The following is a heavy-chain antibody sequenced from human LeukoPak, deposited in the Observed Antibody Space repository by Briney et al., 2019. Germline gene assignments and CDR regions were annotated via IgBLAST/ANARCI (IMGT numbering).Heavy chain of an antibody. J-gene: IGHJ4*02. Sequence: SETLSLTCAVYGGSFRGYYWSWIRQPPGKGLEWIGEINHSGSTNYNPSLKSRVTISVDTSKNQFSLKLSSVTAADTAVYYCVYYYGSGSVEYWGQGTLVTVSS. CDR1: GGSFRGYY. CDR2: INHSGST. V-gene: IGHV4-34*01. CDR3: VYYYGSGSVEY. D-gene: IGHD3-10*01.